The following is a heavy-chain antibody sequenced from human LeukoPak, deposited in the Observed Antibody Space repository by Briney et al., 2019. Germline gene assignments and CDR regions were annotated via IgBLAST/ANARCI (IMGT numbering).Heavy chain of an antibody. D-gene: IGHD3-22*01. CDR1: GFTFSTYA. J-gene: IGHJ4*02. Sequence: GGSLRLSCLASGFTFSTYAMHWVRQAPGKGLEYVSAISSNGGSTYYADSVKGRFTISRDNSKNTLYLQMSSLRAEDTAVYYRVKVGGAMIVVATHYFDYWGQGTLVTVSS. V-gene: IGHV3-64D*06. CDR3: VKVGGAMIVVATHYFDY. CDR2: ISSNGGST.